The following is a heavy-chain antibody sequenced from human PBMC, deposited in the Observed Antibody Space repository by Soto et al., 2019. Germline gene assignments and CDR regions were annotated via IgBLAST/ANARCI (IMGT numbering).Heavy chain of an antibody. D-gene: IGHD2-15*01. CDR3: GRYCSGGSCSLRNAFDI. CDR1: GFTFDDYA. Sequence: EVQLVESGGGLVQPGRSLRLSCAASGFTFDDYAMHWVRQAPGKGLEWVSCISWNSGSIGYADSVKGRFTISRDNAKNSLYLQMNSLRAEDTALYYCGRYCSGGSCSLRNAFDIWGQGTMVTVSS. CDR2: ISWNSGSI. J-gene: IGHJ3*02. V-gene: IGHV3-9*01.